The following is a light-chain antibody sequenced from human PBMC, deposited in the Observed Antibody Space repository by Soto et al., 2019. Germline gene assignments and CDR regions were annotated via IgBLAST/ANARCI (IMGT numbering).Light chain of an antibody. CDR3: QQYSNWPRT. V-gene: IGKV3-15*01. J-gene: IGKJ1*01. CDR1: QSVSSN. CDR2: GAS. Sequence: EIVMTQSPATLSVSPGERATLSCRASQSVSSNLAWYQQKPGQAPRLLIYGASTRATGSPARFSGSGSGTEFTLTISSLQSEDFAVYYCQQYSNWPRTFGQGTKVDNK.